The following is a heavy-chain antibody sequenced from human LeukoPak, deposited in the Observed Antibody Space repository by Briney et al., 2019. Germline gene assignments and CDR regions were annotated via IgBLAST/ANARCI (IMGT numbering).Heavy chain of an antibody. J-gene: IGHJ5*02. CDR1: GYTFTNYG. V-gene: IGHV1-18*01. D-gene: IGHD2-2*01. CDR3: ARPVYCSSTSCFWFDP. Sequence: GASVKVSCKASGYTFTNYGISWVRQAPGQGLEWMGWISAYNGNTNYAQKLQGRVTMTTDTSTSTAYMELRSLRSDDTAVYYCARPVYCSSTSCFWFDPWGQGTLVTVSS. CDR2: ISAYNGNT.